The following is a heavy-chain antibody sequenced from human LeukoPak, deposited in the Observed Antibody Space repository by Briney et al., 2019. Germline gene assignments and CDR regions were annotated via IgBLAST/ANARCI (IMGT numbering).Heavy chain of an antibody. V-gene: IGHV5-51*01. D-gene: IGHD5-18*01. Sequence: GESLKISCKGSGYNFTSYWIGWVRQMPGKGLEWMGIIYPGDSDTRYSPSFQGQVTISADKSISTAYLQWSSLKASDTAMYYCAVGFDRGYSYGFVGDYWGQGTLVTVSS. CDR3: AVGFDRGYSYGFVGDY. CDR2: IYPGDSDT. J-gene: IGHJ4*02. CDR1: GYNFTSYW.